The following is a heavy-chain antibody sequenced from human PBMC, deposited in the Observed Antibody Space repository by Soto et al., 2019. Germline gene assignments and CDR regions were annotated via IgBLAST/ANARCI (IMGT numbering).Heavy chain of an antibody. Sequence: QVQLVESGGGVVQPGRSLRLSCAASGFTFSSYAMHWVRQAPCKGLEWVAVIWYDGSNKYYADSVKGRFTISRDNSKNTLYLQMNSLRAEDTAVYYCASQLLTIGSFDFWGQGTLVTVSS. D-gene: IGHD2-2*01. CDR2: IWYDGSNK. CDR1: GFTFSSYA. CDR3: ASQLLTIGSFDF. V-gene: IGHV3-30-3*01. J-gene: IGHJ4*02.